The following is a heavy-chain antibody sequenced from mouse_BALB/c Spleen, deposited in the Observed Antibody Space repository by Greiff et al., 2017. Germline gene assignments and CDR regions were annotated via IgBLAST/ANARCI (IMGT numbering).Heavy chain of an antibody. D-gene: IGHD4-1*01. CDR2: ISSGGSYT. Sequence: EVQRVESGGDLVKPGGSLKLSCAASGFTFSSYGMSWVRQTPDKRLEWVATISSGGSYTYYPDSVKGRFTISRDNAKNTLYLQMSSLKSEDTAMYYCARGPLLGRYAMDYWGQGTSVTVSS. CDR1: GFTFSSYG. V-gene: IGHV5-6*01. J-gene: IGHJ4*01. CDR3: ARGPLLGRYAMDY.